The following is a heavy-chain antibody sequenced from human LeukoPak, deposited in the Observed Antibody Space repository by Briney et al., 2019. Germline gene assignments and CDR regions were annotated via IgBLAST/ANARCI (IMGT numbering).Heavy chain of an antibody. CDR3: ARFGYVAAVDL. CDR1: GFSFSAYW. V-gene: IGHV3-7*01. CDR2: INPAGTET. J-gene: IGHJ4*02. D-gene: IGHD2-15*01. Sequence: GGFLRLSCAASGFSFSAYWMTWVRQAPGTGLEWVANINPAGTETYYVDPVKGRFTISRDNAKNLLYLQMNSLRAEDTAVYYCARFGYVAAVDLWGQGTLVTVSS.